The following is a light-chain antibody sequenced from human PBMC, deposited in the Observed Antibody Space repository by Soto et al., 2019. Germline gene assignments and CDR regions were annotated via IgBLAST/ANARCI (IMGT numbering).Light chain of an antibody. Sequence: EIVLTQSPGTLSLSPGEGATLSCRASQTLTSSYLAWYQQKPGQAPRLLIYGASSRATGIPDRFSGSGSGTDFTLTIRRLEPEDFAVYYCQHYGSSPKTFGQGTNLDIK. V-gene: IGKV3-20*01. CDR3: QHYGSSPKT. J-gene: IGKJ2*01. CDR2: GAS. CDR1: QTLTSSY.